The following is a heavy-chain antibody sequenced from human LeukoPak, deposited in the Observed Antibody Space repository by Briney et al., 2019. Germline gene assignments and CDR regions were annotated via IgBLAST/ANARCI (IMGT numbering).Heavy chain of an antibody. V-gene: IGHV4-39*01. D-gene: IGHD6-13*01. CDR1: GGSTSSSSYY. CDR2: IFYSGST. CDR3: ARQPYLAAPFDY. Sequence: SETLSLTCTVSGGSTSSSSYYWGWIRQPPGKGLERLGSIFYSGSTYYNPSLKSRVTISVDTSKNQFSLKLTSVTAADTAVYYCARQPYLAAPFDYWGQGTLVTVSS. J-gene: IGHJ4*02.